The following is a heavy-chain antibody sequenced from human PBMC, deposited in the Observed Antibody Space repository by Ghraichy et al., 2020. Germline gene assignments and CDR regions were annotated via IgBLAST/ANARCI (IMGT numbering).Heavy chain of an antibody. CDR1: GGSISSHY. V-gene: IGHV4-4*09. J-gene: IGHJ6*02. Sequence: SETLSLTCTVSGGSISSHYWSWIRQPPGKGLEWIGYIYISGSTNNNPSLKSRVTISVDTSKNQFSLKLSSVTAADTAVYYCARLRGEWYYYGMDVWGQGTTVTVSS. CDR3: ARLRGEWYYYGMDV. CDR2: IYISGST. D-gene: IGHD3-16*01.